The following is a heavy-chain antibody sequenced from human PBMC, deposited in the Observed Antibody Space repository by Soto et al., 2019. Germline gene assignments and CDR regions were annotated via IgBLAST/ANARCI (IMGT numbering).Heavy chain of an antibody. CDR1: GVSMSSHDW. D-gene: IGHD6-13*01. Sequence: QVRLQESGPGLVKPSGTLSLTCAVSGVSMSSHDWWTWVRQPPGKGLEWIGESHQSGNTNYNSSLESRVTISVDKSKNQFSLKLTSVTVADTAVYYCATRDSSRFYWGQGTLVTVSS. V-gene: IGHV4-4*02. J-gene: IGHJ4*02. CDR3: ATRDSSRFY. CDR2: SHQSGNT.